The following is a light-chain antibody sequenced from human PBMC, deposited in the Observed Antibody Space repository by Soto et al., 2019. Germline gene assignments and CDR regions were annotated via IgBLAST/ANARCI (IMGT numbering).Light chain of an antibody. J-gene: IGLJ2*01. CDR2: EVS. CDR3: SSYTSSNTVV. V-gene: IGLV2-14*01. Sequence: QSALTQPASVSGSPGQSITISCTGTSSDIGGFNYVSWYQQHPGKAPKFMIYEVSNRASGVTNRFSGSKSGNTASLTISGLQAEDEGDYYCSSYTSSNTVVFGGGTKLTVL. CDR1: SSDIGGFNY.